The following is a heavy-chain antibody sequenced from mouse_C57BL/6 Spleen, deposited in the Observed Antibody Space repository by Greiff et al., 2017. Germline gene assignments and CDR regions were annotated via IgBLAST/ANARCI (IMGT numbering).Heavy chain of an antibody. Sequence: VQLKQSGPELVKPGASVKISCKASGYSFTDYNMNWVKQSNGKSLEWIGVINPNYGTTSYNQKFKGKATLTVDQSSSTAYMQLNSLTSEDSAVYYCARLRDPITTVVATEAMDYWGQGTSVTVSS. CDR1: GYSFTDYN. V-gene: IGHV1-39*01. D-gene: IGHD1-1*01. J-gene: IGHJ4*01. CDR3: ARLRDPITTVVATEAMDY. CDR2: INPNYGTT.